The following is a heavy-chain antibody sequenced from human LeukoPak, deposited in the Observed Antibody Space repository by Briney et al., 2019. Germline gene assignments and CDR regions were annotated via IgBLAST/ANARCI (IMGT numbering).Heavy chain of an antibody. V-gene: IGHV3-30*18. CDR2: ISYDGSNE. D-gene: IGHD2-2*01. CDR1: GFTFSSYG. J-gene: IGHJ4*02. Sequence: QPGGSLRLSCAASGFTFSSYGMHWVRQGPGKGLEWVAVISYDGSNEYYADSVKGRFTISRDNSKNTLYLQMNSLRAEDTAVYYCAKDGSSGVVVSAAFGAFDYWGQGTLVTVSS. CDR3: AKDGSSGVVVSAAFGAFDY.